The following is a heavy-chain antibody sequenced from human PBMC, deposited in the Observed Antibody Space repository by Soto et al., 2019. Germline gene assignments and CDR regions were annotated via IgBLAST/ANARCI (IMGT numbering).Heavy chain of an antibody. CDR1: GFTFSSYG. CDR2: IWYDGSNK. V-gene: IGHV3-33*01. D-gene: IGHD1-26*01. Sequence: GGSLRLSCAASGFTFSSYGMHWVRQAPGKGLEWVAVIWYDGSNKYYADSVKGRFTISRDNSKNTLYLQMNSLRAEDTAVYYCARARRGSGSYYYFDYWGQGTLVTVSS. CDR3: ARARRGSGSYYYFDY. J-gene: IGHJ4*02.